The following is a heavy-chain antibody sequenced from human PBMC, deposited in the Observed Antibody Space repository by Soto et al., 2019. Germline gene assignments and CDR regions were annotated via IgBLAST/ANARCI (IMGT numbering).Heavy chain of an antibody. J-gene: IGHJ4*02. Sequence: DVHLVESGGDLVHPGGSLRLSCAASGFTFSSYWMHWVRQVPGKGLVWVSRISPDGKNTNYADSVKGRFTISRDNAKNTVFLQMNSLRVEDMAVYYCVRGASSGYYRIDYWGQGALVTFSS. CDR1: GFTFSSYW. CDR3: VRGASSGYYRIDY. D-gene: IGHD3-22*01. CDR2: ISPDGKNT. V-gene: IGHV3-74*01.